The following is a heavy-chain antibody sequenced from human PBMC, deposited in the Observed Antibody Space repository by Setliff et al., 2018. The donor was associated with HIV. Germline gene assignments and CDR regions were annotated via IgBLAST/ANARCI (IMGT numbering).Heavy chain of an antibody. J-gene: IGHJ4*02. CDR3: ARGGGVAVTTTGGTASFDY. CDR1: GGSISSSSYY. V-gene: IGHV4-39*07. D-gene: IGHD2-15*01. CDR2: LSYSGST. Sequence: PSETLSLTCTVSGGSISSSSYYWGWIRQPPGKGLEWIVSLSYSGSTYYNPSLKSRVAISVDTSKNQFSLRVSSVTATDTAVYFCARGGGVAVTTTGGTASFDYWGQGTLVTVSS.